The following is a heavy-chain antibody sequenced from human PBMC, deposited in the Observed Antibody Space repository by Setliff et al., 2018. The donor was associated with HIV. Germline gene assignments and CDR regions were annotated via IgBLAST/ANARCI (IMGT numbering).Heavy chain of an antibody. CDR1: GFFFKNAW. CDR2: VSSRSTYI. D-gene: IGHD2-21*01. V-gene: IGHV3-21*01. J-gene: IGHJ4*02. CDR3: ARAPPNTVVNFFDC. Sequence: PGGSLRLSCAASGFFFKNAWMNWVRQAPGKGLEWVSSVSSRSTYIYYADSVMGRFTISRDNAKNTLYLQMSSLRAEDTAVYYCARAPPNTVVNFFDCWGQGTPVTVSS.